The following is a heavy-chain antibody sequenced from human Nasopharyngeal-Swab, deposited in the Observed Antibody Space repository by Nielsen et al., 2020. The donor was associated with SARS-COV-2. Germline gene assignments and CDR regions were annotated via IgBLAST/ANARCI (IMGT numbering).Heavy chain of an antibody. V-gene: IGHV3-7*01. CDR2: TKEDGTVT. CDR1: GFTFSSYW. D-gene: IGHD5-12*01. J-gene: IGHJ4*02. Sequence: GESLKISCAATGFTFSSYWMSWVRQAPGRGLEWLAHTKEDGTVTHYVDSVRGRFTISRDNARDTLYLQMNSLRAEDTAVYYCVRATNLGGSLWVPDYWGQGTLVTVSS. CDR3: VRATNLGGSLWVPDY.